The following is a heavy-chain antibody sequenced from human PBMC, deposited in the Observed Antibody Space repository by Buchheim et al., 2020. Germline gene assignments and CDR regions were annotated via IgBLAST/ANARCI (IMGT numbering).Heavy chain of an antibody. CDR1: GYSFTSYW. D-gene: IGHD2-2*02. V-gene: IGHV5-10-1*03. J-gene: IGHJ5*02. Sequence: EVQLVQSGAEVKKPGESLRISCKGSGYSFTSYWISWVRQMPGKGLEWMGRIDPSDSYTNCSPSFQGHVTISADKSISTAYLQWSSLKASDTAMYYCARHKAYCSSTSCYRDENWFDPWGQGTL. CDR3: ARHKAYCSSTSCYRDENWFDP. CDR2: IDPSDSYT.